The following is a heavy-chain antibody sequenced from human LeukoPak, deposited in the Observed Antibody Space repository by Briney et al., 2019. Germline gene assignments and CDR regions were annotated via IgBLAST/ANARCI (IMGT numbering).Heavy chain of an antibody. Sequence: GRSLRLSCTASGFTFGDYAMSWSRQAPGKGLEWVGFIRSKAYGGTTEYAASVKGRFTISRDDSKSIAYLQMNSLKTEDTAVYYCTRDLNGDYGFAFDIWGQGTMVTVSS. CDR3: TRDLNGDYGFAFDI. D-gene: IGHD4-17*01. CDR2: IRSKAYGGTT. J-gene: IGHJ3*02. V-gene: IGHV3-49*03. CDR1: GFTFGDYA.